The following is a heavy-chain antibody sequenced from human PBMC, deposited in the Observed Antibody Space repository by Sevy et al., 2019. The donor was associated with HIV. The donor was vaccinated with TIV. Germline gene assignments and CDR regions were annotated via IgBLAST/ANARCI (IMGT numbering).Heavy chain of an antibody. V-gene: IGHV4-4*02. D-gene: IGHD4-17*01. Sequence: SETLSLTCAVSGGSISSTNWWSWVRQPPGKGLEWIGEVYDSGSTNYNPSLKSRVSISVDKAKNQFSVKLSSVTAADTAVYYCAREKTTVFAFDLWGQGALVTVSS. CDR3: AREKTTVFAFDL. CDR1: GGSISSTNW. CDR2: VYDSGST. J-gene: IGHJ4*02.